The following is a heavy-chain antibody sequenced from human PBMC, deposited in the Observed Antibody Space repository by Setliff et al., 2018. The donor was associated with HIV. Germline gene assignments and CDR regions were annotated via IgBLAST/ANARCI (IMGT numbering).Heavy chain of an antibody. J-gene: IGHJ4*02. CDR2: IHYTGST. CDR1: GGSISSGGYY. Sequence: PSETLSLTCTVSGGSISSGGYYWSWIRQHPGKGLEWIGYIHYTGSTYYNPSLKSRVTVSVDTSKNQFSLKLSSVTAADTAVYYCARASRWGSIPFDYWGQGTLVTVSS. CDR3: ARASRWGSIPFDY. D-gene: IGHD2-21*01. V-gene: IGHV4-31*03.